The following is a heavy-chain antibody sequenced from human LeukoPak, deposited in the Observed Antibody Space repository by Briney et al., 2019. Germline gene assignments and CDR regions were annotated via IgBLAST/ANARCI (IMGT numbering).Heavy chain of an antibody. D-gene: IGHD2-15*01. CDR1: GYTFTGYY. Sequence: ASVKVSCKASGYTFTGYYMHWVRQAPGQGLEWMGWINPNSGGTNYAQKFQGRVTMTRDTSISTAYMELSRLGSDDTAVYYCARTYCSGGSCYELAFDYWGQGTLVTVSS. CDR3: ARTYCSGGSCYELAFDY. J-gene: IGHJ4*02. V-gene: IGHV1-2*02. CDR2: INPNSGGT.